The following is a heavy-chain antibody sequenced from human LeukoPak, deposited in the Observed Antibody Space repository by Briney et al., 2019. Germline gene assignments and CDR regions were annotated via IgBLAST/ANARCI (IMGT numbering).Heavy chain of an antibody. D-gene: IGHD3-22*01. V-gene: IGHV4-59*01. J-gene: IGHJ6*03. CDR3: ARDGKSYDSSGYYYRPYYYYMDV. CDR1: GGSISSYY. Sequence: SETLSLTCTVSGGSISSYYWSWIRQPPGKGLEWIGYIYYSGSTNYNPSLKSRVTISVDTSKNQFSLKLSSVTAADTAVYYCARDGKSYDSSGYYYRPYYYYMDVWGKGTTVTVSS. CDR2: IYYSGST.